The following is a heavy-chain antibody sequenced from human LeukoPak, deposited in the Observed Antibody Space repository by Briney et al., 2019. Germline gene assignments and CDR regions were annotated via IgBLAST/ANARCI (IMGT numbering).Heavy chain of an antibody. CDR3: GRSGFGVLYYGMDV. Sequence: GGSLRLSCAASGFTVSSNYMSWVRQAPGKGLEWVSIIYGADSTYYADSVKGRFTISRDNSKNTLYLQMNSLRAEDTAVYYCGRSGFGVLYYGMDVWGQGTTVTVSS. J-gene: IGHJ6*02. D-gene: IGHD3-10*01. CDR1: GFTVSSNY. V-gene: IGHV3-66*01. CDR2: IYGADST.